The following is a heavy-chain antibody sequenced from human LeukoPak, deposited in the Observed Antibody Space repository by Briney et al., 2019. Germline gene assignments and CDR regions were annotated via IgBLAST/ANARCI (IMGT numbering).Heavy chain of an antibody. Sequence: ASVTVSCTASGYTFTSYGISWVRQAPGQGLAWMGWISAYNGNTNYAQKLRGRVTMTTDTSTSTAYMELRSLRSDDTAVYYCARDLSVAGSPDYWGQGTLVTVSS. CDR1: GYTFTSYG. CDR2: ISAYNGNT. V-gene: IGHV1-18*01. D-gene: IGHD6-19*01. CDR3: ARDLSVAGSPDY. J-gene: IGHJ4*02.